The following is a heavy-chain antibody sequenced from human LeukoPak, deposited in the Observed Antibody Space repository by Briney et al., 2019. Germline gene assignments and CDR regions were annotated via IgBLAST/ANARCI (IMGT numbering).Heavy chain of an antibody. CDR1: GGSFSAYH. J-gene: IGHJ4*02. CDR2: ISSSSSYI. D-gene: IGHD7-27*01. CDR3: ARDRLSVSGDDY. Sequence: ETLSLTCTVYGGSFSAYHWNWIRQPPGKGLEWVSSISSSSSYIYFADSVKGRFTISRDNAKNSLYLQMNSLRAEDTAVYYCARDRLSVSGDDYWGQGTLVTVSS. V-gene: IGHV3-21*01.